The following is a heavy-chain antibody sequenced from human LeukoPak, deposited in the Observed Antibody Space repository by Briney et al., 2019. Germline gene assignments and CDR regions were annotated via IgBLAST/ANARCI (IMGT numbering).Heavy chain of an antibody. D-gene: IGHD3-22*01. Sequence: PGGSLRLSCAASGFTFSSYWMHWVRQAPGKGLVWVSRIHSDGSSTSYADSVRGRFTISRDDAKSTLYLQMNSLRAEDTAVYYCARSGWPYYLDYWGQGTLVTVSS. J-gene: IGHJ4*02. CDR2: IHSDGSST. CDR3: ARSGWPYYLDY. CDR1: GFTFSSYW. V-gene: IGHV3-74*01.